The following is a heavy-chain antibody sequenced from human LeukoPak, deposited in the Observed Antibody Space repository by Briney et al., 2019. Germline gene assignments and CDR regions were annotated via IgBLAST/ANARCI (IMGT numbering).Heavy chain of an antibody. V-gene: IGHV3-9*01. J-gene: IGHJ4*02. Sequence: GRSLRLSCAASGFTFDDYGMHWVRQAPGKGLEWVSGISWNSGTIGYADSVKGRFTISRDNVKNSLYLQMNSPRAEDTALYYCAKGLTLAAAGTLDYWGQGTLVTVSS. CDR1: GFTFDDYG. D-gene: IGHD6-13*01. CDR3: AKGLTLAAAGTLDY. CDR2: ISWNSGTI.